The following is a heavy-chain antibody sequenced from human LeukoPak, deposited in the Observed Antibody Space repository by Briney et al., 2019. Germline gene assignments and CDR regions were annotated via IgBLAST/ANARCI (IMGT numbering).Heavy chain of an antibody. CDR1: GFTVSSNY. Sequence: PGGSLRLSCAASGFTVSSNYMSWVRQAPGKGLEWVSVIYSGGSTYYADSVKGRFTISRDNSKNTLYLQMNSLRAEDTAVYYCARDFYPAAGPGGDYWGQGTLVTVSS. J-gene: IGHJ4*02. V-gene: IGHV3-53*01. CDR2: IYSGGST. D-gene: IGHD6-13*01. CDR3: ARDFYPAAGPGGDY.